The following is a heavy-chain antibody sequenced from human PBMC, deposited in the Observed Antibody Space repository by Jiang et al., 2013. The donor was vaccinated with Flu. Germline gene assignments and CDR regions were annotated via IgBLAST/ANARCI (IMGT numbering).Heavy chain of an antibody. V-gene: IGHV4-59*08. CDR1: GGSINNYY. CDR3: ARQSYSRSWNTEFDY. CDR2: IHYSGST. Sequence: GSGLVKPSETLSLTCTVSGGSINNYYWSWIRQSPRQGLEWIGNIHYSGSTNYNPSLKSRVTISMDTSKNQFSLNLNSVTAADTAVYFCARQSYSRSWNTEFDYWGQGTLVTVSS. J-gene: IGHJ4*02. D-gene: IGHD6-13*01.